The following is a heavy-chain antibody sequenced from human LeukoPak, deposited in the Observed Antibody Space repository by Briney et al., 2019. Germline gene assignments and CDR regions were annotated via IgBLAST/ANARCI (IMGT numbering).Heavy chain of an antibody. J-gene: IGHJ4*02. CDR3: ARDRGDSGSYYDY. CDR2: IYPGDSDT. CDR1: GYSFTNYW. V-gene: IGHV5-51*01. D-gene: IGHD1-26*01. Sequence: GESLKISCKGSGYSFTNYWIGWVRQMPGKGLEWMGIIYPGDSDTRYSPSFQGQVTISADKSISTAYLQWSSLEASDTAMYYCARDRGDSGSYYDYWGQGTLVTVSS.